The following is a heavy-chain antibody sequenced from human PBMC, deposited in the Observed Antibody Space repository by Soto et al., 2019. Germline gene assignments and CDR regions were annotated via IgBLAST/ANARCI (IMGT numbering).Heavy chain of an antibody. CDR2: ISYDGSNK. J-gene: IGHJ2*01. D-gene: IGHD4-17*01. V-gene: IGHV3-30*03. CDR1: GFTFSSYG. Sequence: QVQLVESGGGVVQPGRSLRLSCAASGFTFSSYGRHWVRQAPGKGLEWVAVISYDGSNKYYADSVKGRFTISRDNSKNTLYLQMNSLRAEDTAVYYCASTTVETHYWYFDLWGRGTLVTVSS. CDR3: ASTTVETHYWYFDL.